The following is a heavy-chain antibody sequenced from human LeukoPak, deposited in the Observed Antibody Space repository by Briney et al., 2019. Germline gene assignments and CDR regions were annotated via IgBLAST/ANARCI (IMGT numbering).Heavy chain of an antibody. CDR2: SSGSCGST. V-gene: IGHV3-23*01. Sequence: GGTLRLSCGASGVTFSSYAMSWVRQAPGQGMGLVSVSSGSCGSTYYADSARSRLTPSRDNSKNTMYLQMNSLRAEDTAVYYCAKSQGRERPTFFPQGQRTKGYFDYWGQGTLVTVSS. CDR1: GVTFSSYA. CDR3: AKSQGRERPTFFPQGQRTKGYFDY. D-gene: IGHD2/OR15-2a*01. J-gene: IGHJ4*02.